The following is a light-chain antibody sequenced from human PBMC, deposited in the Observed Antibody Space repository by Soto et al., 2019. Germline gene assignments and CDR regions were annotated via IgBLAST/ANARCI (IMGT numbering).Light chain of an antibody. CDR1: SSNIGGNY. Sequence: QSVLTQPPSASGTPGQRVTISCSGSSSNIGGNYVYWYQQLPVTAPRLLIYRNNERPSGVPDRLSGYKSGTSASLASSGLRSEDEAGYYCAAGGTSVSGVIFGGGTKLTVL. CDR3: AAGGTSVSGVI. J-gene: IGLJ2*01. V-gene: IGLV1-47*01. CDR2: RNN.